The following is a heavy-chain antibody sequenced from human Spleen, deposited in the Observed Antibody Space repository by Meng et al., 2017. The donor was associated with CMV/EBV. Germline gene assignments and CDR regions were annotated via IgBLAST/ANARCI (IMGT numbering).Heavy chain of an antibody. CDR2: FDPEDGET. Sequence: ASVKVSCKVSGYTLTELSRHWVRQAPEKGREWMGGFDPEDGETIYAQNFQGRVTMTEDTSTDTAYMELSSLRSEDTAVYYCTTLYCGDTSCSGYFEYWGQGTLVTVSS. V-gene: IGHV1-24*01. J-gene: IGHJ4*02. CDR1: GYTLTELS. CDR3: TTLYCGDTSCSGYFEY. D-gene: IGHD2-2*01.